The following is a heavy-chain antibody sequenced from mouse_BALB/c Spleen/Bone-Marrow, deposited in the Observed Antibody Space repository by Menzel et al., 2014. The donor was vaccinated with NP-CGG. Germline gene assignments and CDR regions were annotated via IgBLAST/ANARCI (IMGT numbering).Heavy chain of an antibody. D-gene: IGHD2-2*01. Sequence: EVQVVESGGGLVKPGGSLKLSCAASGFTFSSYAMSWVRQSPEKRLEWVAEISSGGSYTYYPDTVTGRFTISRDNAKNTLYLEMSSLRSEDTAMYYCAREGYVGQMDYWGQGTSVTVSS. CDR3: AREGYVGQMDY. V-gene: IGHV5-9-4*01. CDR2: ISSGGSYT. J-gene: IGHJ4*01. CDR1: GFTFSSYA.